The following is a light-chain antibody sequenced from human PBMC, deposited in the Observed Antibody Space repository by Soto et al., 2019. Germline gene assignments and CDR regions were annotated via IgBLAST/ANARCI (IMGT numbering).Light chain of an antibody. Sequence: EIVLTQSPGTLSLSPGERATLSCRASQSVSSSYLAWYQQKPGQAPRLLIYGTSSRATGIPDRFSGSGSGTYFPLAISRLEPEDSAVYYCHQYAASPPWTFGQGTKVVIK. J-gene: IGKJ1*01. CDR3: HQYAASPPWT. CDR2: GTS. V-gene: IGKV3-20*01. CDR1: QSVSSSY.